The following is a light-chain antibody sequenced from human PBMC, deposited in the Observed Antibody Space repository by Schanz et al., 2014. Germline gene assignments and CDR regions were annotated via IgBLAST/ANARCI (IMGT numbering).Light chain of an antibody. Sequence: EKVLTQSPGTLSLSPGERATLSCRASQSVSSNSLAWYQQTPGQAPRLLIYGASSRATGIPARFSGSGSGTDFTLTISSLEPEDFAVYYCQQRRDWPASFGGGTKVEIK. CDR2: GAS. J-gene: IGKJ4*01. V-gene: IGKV3D-20*02. CDR3: QQRRDWPAS. CDR1: QSVSSNS.